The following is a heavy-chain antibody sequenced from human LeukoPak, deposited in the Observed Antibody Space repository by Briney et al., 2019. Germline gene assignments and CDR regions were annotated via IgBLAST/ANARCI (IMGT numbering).Heavy chain of an antibody. Sequence: GGSLRLSCAASGFTFSSYAMSWVRQAPGKGLEWVSAISGSGGSTYYADSVKGRFTISRDNSKNTLYLQMNSLRAEDTAVYYCARDRDDYGGNSYFDYWGQGTLVTVSS. D-gene: IGHD4-23*01. V-gene: IGHV3-23*01. CDR1: GFTFSSYA. CDR2: ISGSGGST. J-gene: IGHJ4*02. CDR3: ARDRDDYGGNSYFDY.